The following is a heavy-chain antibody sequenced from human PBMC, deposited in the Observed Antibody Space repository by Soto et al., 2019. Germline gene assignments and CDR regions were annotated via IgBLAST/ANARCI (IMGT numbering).Heavy chain of an antibody. J-gene: IGHJ4*02. CDR1: GFTFSSYA. CDR3: AKGTWIQLWLGFDY. V-gene: IGHV3-30*04. CDR2: ISYDGSNK. Sequence: QVQLVESGGGVVQPGRSLRLSCAASGFTFSSYAMHWVRQAPGKGLEWVAVISYDGSNKYYADSVKGRFTISRDNSKNTLYLQMNSLRAEDTAVYYCAKGTWIQLWLGFDYWGQGTLVTVSS. D-gene: IGHD5-18*01.